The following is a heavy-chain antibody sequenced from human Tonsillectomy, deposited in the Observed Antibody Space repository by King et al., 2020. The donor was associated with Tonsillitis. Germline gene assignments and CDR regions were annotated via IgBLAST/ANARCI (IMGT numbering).Heavy chain of an antibody. V-gene: IGHV4-61*02. Sequence: VQLQESGPGLVNPSETLSLTCTVSGGAITSGSYYWRWIRQPAGKGLEWIGRIYTSGSTNYNPSLKSRVTISVDTSKKQFSLNLSSVTAADTAMYYCAKTFNYYDSNGYYAFDIWGQGTMVTVSS. CDR2: IYTSGST. CDR3: AKTFNYYDSNGYYAFDI. D-gene: IGHD3-22*01. J-gene: IGHJ3*02. CDR1: GGAITSGSYY.